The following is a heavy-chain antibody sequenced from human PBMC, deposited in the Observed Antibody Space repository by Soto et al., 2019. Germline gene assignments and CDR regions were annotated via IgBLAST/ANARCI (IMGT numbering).Heavy chain of an antibody. J-gene: IGHJ4*02. Sequence: QVQLQESGPGLVKPSQTLSLTCTVSGGSISSGDYYWSWIRQTPGKGLEWIGYISYSGSTYYNPSLKRRVTISVDTSKNQFSLKLSSVTAADTAVYYCARGHGYNPGYYFDYWGQGTLVTVSS. CDR3: ARGHGYNPGYYFDY. CDR1: GGSISSGDYY. CDR2: ISYSGST. D-gene: IGHD5-12*01. V-gene: IGHV4-30-4*01.